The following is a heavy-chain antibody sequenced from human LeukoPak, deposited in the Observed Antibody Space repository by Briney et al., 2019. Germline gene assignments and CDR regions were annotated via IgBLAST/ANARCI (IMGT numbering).Heavy chain of an antibody. J-gene: IGHJ4*02. CDR3: AKDRDDSSGYYPFDY. Sequence: GGSLRLSCAASGFTFSSYGMHWVRQAPGKGLEWVAFIRYDGSNKYYADSVKGRFTVSRNNSKNTLYLQMNSLRAEDTAVYYCAKDRDDSSGYYPFDYWGQGTLVTVSS. V-gene: IGHV3-30*02. D-gene: IGHD3-22*01. CDR1: GFTFSSYG. CDR2: IRYDGSNK.